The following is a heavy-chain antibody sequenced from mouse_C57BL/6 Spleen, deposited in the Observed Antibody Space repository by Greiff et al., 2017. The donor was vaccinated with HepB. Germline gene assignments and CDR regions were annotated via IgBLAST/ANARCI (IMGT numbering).Heavy chain of an antibody. J-gene: IGHJ1*03. D-gene: IGHD2-5*01. CDR3: ARDSNYPYWYVDV. CDR2: IYPGDGDT. Sequence: VQLQQSGAELVKPGASVKISCKASGYAFSSYWMNWVKQRPGKGLEWIGQIYPGDGDTNYNGKFKGKATLTADKSSSTAYMQLSSLTSEDSAVYCCARDSNYPYWYVDVWGTGTTVTVSS. V-gene: IGHV1-80*01. CDR1: GYAFSSYW.